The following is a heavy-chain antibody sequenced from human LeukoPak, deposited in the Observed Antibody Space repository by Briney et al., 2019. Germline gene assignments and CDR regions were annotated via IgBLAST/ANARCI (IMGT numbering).Heavy chain of an antibody. Sequence: GGSLRLSCAASGFTFSTYPMHWVRQAPGKGLEWVTVISYDGNNKYYADSVQGRFTISRDNAKNSLYLQMSNLRAEDTAVYFCARGGGLDVWGQGATVTVSS. CDR2: ISYDGNNK. D-gene: IGHD3-16*01. V-gene: IGHV3-30-3*01. J-gene: IGHJ6*02. CDR1: GFTFSTYP. CDR3: ARGGGLDV.